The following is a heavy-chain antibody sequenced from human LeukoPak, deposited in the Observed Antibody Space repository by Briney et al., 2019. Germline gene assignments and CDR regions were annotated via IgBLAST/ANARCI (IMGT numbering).Heavy chain of an antibody. CDR1: GFTFSSYN. Sequence: GGSLRLSCVASGFTFSSYNINWVRQAPGKGLEWVSYISSRSTDILYADSVKGRFTISRDNAKNSLYLQMNSLRAEDTAVYYCARDVGTAAAPDHWGQGTLVTVSS. D-gene: IGHD6-13*01. V-gene: IGHV3-48*01. J-gene: IGHJ4*02. CDR2: ISSRSTDI. CDR3: ARDVGTAAAPDH.